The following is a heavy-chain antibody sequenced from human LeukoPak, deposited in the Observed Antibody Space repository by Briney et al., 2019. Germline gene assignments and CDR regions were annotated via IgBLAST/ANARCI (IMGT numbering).Heavy chain of an antibody. V-gene: IGHV1-46*01. CDR2: INPTGSRT. CDR1: GFTLTNYY. Sequence: GAXVKVSFTASGFTLTNYYMHWVRQAPGQGREWMGLINPTGSRTNYAQKFRGRVTMTRHTSTSTVYMELSSLRSEDTAVYYCAREESGGFFDYWGQGTLVTVSS. D-gene: IGHD2-8*02. J-gene: IGHJ4*02. CDR3: AREESGGFFDY.